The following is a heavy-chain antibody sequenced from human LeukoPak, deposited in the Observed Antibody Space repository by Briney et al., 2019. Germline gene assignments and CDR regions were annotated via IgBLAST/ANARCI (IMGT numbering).Heavy chain of an antibody. Sequence: SETLSLTCTVSGGSISSSRYYWGWVRQPPGKGLEWLGSIYYSGSTYSNPSLKTRFTISVDTSKNQFSLKLSSVTAADTAVYYCARIVGATLFDYWGQGTLVTVSS. D-gene: IGHD1-26*01. CDR3: ARIVGATLFDY. J-gene: IGHJ4*02. CDR2: IYYSGST. CDR1: GGSISSSRYY. V-gene: IGHV4-39*01.